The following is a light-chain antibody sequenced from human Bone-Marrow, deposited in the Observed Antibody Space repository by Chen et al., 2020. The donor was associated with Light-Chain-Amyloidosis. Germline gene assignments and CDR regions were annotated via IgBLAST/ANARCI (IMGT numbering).Light chain of an antibody. CDR3: QSYQGSSQGV. V-gene: IGLV6-57*01. CDR1: SGSIATTY. CDR2: EDD. Sequence: NFMMTQPHSVSECPGKTVIISCTRSSGSIATTYVQWYQKRPGSSPPTVIYEDDQRPSGVPDRFSGSIDMSSNSAALTISELNTEDAADYYCQSYQGSSQGVFGGGTKLTV. J-gene: IGLJ3*02.